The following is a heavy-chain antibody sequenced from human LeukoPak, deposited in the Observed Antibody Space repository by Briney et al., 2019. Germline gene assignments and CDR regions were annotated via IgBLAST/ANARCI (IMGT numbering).Heavy chain of an antibody. D-gene: IGHD3-16*01. CDR2: IKSKTDGGTT. V-gene: IGHV3-15*01. CDR3: TTDWDYGYFDY. Sequence: GGSLRLSCAASGFTFSSYWMSWVRQAPGKGLEWVGRIKSKTDGGTTDYAAPVKGRFTISRDDSKNTLYLQMNSLKAEDTAVYYCTTDWDYGYFDYWGQGTLVTVSS. J-gene: IGHJ4*02. CDR1: GFTFSSYW.